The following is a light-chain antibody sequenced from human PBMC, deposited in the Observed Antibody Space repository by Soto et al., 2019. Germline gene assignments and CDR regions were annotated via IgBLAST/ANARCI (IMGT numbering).Light chain of an antibody. CDR3: QSYDNCLSGYV. V-gene: IGLV1-40*01. J-gene: IGLJ1*01. CDR1: SSNIGAGYD. Sequence: QAVVTQPPSVSGAPGQRVTISCTGSSSNIGAGYDLHWYQQLPGTAPKLLIYDDNNRPSGVPDRFSGSRSGTSASLAITGLQAEDEADYYCQSYDNCLSGYVFGTGTKLTVL. CDR2: DDN.